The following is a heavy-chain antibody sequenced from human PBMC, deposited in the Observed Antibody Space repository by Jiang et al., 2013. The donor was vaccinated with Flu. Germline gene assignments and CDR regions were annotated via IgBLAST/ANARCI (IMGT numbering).Heavy chain of an antibody. D-gene: IGHD1-26*01. CDR3: ARVSEIVGDSVYFDY. Sequence: GAEVKKPGASVKVSCKASGYTFTGYYMHWVRQAPGQGLEWMGWINPNSGGTNYAQKFQGRVTMTRDTSISTAYMELSRLRSDDTAVYYCARVSEIVGDSVYFDYWGQGTLVTVSS. CDR1: GYTFTGYY. J-gene: IGHJ4*02. CDR2: INPNSGGT. V-gene: IGHV1-2*02.